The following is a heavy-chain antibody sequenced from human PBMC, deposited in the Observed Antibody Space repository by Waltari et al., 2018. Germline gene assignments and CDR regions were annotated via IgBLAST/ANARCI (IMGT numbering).Heavy chain of an antibody. V-gene: IGHV4-59*01. Sequence: GSTNYNPSLKSRVTISVDTSKNQFSLKLSSVTAADTAVYYCARDTLYSGSKRRYYGMDVWGQGTTVTVSS. J-gene: IGHJ6*02. CDR2: GST. D-gene: IGHD1-26*01. CDR3: ARDTLYSGSKRRYYGMDV.